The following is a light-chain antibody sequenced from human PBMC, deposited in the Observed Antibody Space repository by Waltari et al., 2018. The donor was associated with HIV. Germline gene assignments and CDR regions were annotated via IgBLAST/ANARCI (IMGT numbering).Light chain of an antibody. CDR3: QSYDNNDVI. CDR2: EDN. CDR1: SGNIDTNY. Sequence: FVLTQPHSVSESPGKTVTISCTRNSGNIDTNYVQRYQQRPGSAPTTVIYEDNQRPSWVPVRFSGSIDSSSNSAALTISGLETDDEADYYCQSYDNNDVIFGGGTRLTVL. J-gene: IGLJ2*01. V-gene: IGLV6-57*03.